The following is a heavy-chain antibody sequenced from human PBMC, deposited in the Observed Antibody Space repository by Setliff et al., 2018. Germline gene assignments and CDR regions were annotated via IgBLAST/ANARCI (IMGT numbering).Heavy chain of an antibody. Sequence: GGSLRLSCVASGFTFRNYGIHWVRQAPGKGLEWVALIWNDGSNKFYGDSVRGRFTSSRDNSKSTLYLQMDSLRAEDAAIYYCARNWVTAQHYYYGMDVWGQGTTVTVSS. CDR1: GFTFRNYG. D-gene: IGHD2-21*02. J-gene: IGHJ6*02. CDR3: ARNWVTAQHYYYGMDV. V-gene: IGHV3-33*01. CDR2: IWNDGSNK.